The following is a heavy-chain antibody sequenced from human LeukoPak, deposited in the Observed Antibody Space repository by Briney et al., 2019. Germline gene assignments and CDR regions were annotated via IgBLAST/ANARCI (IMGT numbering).Heavy chain of an antibody. CDR2: INPKSGDT. Sequence: ASVKVSCKASGYTFTAYNMHWVRQAPGQGPECMAWINPKSGDTYYMQKFQGKVTMTRDTSISTVYMEVRSLRHDDTAVYYCARDLRNDYGSGSSRFDSWGQGTLVTVSS. CDR3: ARDLRNDYGSGSSRFDS. CDR1: GYTFTAYN. D-gene: IGHD3-10*01. V-gene: IGHV1-2*02. J-gene: IGHJ4*02.